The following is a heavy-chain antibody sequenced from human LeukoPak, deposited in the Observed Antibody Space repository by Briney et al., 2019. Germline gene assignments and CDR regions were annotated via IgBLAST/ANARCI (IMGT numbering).Heavy chain of an antibody. Sequence: KAGGSLRLSCAASGFTFSDYYMIWIRQAPGEGLEWVSFISSSSGHTNYADSVRGRFTISRDNAKNSLYLQMNSLRVEDTAVYYCARVPSSAWFGPWGQGTLVTVSS. CDR3: ARVPSSAWFGP. V-gene: IGHV3-11*05. CDR2: ISSSSGHT. J-gene: IGHJ5*02. CDR1: GFTFSDYY.